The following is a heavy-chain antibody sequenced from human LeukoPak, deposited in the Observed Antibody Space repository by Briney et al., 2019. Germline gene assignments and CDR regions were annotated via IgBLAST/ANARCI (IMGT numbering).Heavy chain of an antibody. CDR1: GFTFNTYG. CDR3: AKDRCSNGIGCYYYYMDV. V-gene: IGHV3-30*18. D-gene: IGHD2-8*01. J-gene: IGHJ6*03. CDR2: ISYDGSNK. Sequence: GGSLRLSCAPSGFTFNTYGMHWVRQAPGKGLEWVAVISYDGSNKYYADSVKGRFTTSRDNSKNTLYLQMNSLRTEDTAVYYCAKDRCSNGIGCYYYYMDVWGKGTTVTISS.